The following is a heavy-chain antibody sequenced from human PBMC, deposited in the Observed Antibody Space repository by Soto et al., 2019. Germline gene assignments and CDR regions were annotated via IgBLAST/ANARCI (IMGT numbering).Heavy chain of an antibody. CDR2: IIPIFGTA. J-gene: IGHJ4*02. CDR3: ARDRDTAMVPDHPDY. V-gene: IGHV1-69*13. D-gene: IGHD5-18*01. Sequence: SVKVSCKASGGTFSSYAISWVRQAPGQGLEWMGGIIPIFGTANYAQKFQGRVTITADESTSTAYMELSSLRSEDTAVYYCARDRDTAMVPDHPDYWGQGTLVTVSS. CDR1: GGTFSSYA.